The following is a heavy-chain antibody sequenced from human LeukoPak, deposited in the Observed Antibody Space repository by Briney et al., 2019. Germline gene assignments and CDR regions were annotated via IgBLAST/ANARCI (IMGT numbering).Heavy chain of an antibody. D-gene: IGHD6-13*01. CDR3: ASSSAWSFDY. CDR1: GSTFSVSA. CDR2: IRSKPNNYAT. V-gene: IGHV3-73*01. Sequence: HAGGSLRLSCAASGSTFSVSAIHWVRQASEKGLEWVGRIRSKPNNYATTYVASVKGRFTISRDDSKNMAYLQMNSPETEDTAVYYCASSSAWSFDYWGQGTLVTVSS. J-gene: IGHJ4*02.